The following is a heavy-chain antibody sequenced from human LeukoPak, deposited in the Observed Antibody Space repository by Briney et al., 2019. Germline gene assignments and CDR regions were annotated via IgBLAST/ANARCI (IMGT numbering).Heavy chain of an antibody. V-gene: IGHV1-18*01. CDR2: ISVYNGNT. J-gene: IGHJ4*02. CDR3: ARASGSSSWYSPFDY. Sequence: ASVKVSCKASGYTFTSYGISWVRQAPGQGLEWMGWISVYNGNTNYAQKLQGRVTMTTDTSTSTAYMELRSLRSDDTAVYYCARASGSSSWYSPFDYWGQGTLVTVSS. D-gene: IGHD6-13*01. CDR1: GYTFTSYG.